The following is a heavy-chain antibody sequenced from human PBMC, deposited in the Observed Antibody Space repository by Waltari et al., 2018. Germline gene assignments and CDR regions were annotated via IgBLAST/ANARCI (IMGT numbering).Heavy chain of an antibody. CDR1: GFTFSNYG. J-gene: IGHJ4*02. CDR3: AAYSGISSSFEY. CDR2: ISGDGAAS. V-gene: IGHV3-23*01. D-gene: IGHD3-10*01. Sequence: VQLLESGGGLVQPGGSLRLSCAASGFTFSNYGMNWVRQAPGKGLEWVSAISGDGAASFYGDSVKGRFTISRDNSECTLRLQMHSLRTEDTAIYFCAAYSGISSSFEYWGQGTLVTVSS.